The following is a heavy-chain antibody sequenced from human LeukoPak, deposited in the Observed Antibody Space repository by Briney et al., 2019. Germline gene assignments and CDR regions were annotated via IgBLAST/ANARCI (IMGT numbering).Heavy chain of an antibody. Sequence: GGSLRLSCAASGFTFSSYGMHWVRQAPGKRLERVAVISYDGSNKYYADSVKGRFIISRDNSKNTLYLQMNSLRAEDTAVYYCAKDNYYGAGSYDYWGQGTLVTVSS. CDR1: GFTFSSYG. D-gene: IGHD3-10*01. CDR3: AKDNYYGAGSYDY. J-gene: IGHJ4*02. V-gene: IGHV3-30*18. CDR2: ISYDGSNK.